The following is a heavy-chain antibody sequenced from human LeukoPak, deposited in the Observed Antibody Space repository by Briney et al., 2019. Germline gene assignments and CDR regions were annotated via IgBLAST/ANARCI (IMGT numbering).Heavy chain of an antibody. D-gene: IGHD3-10*01. CDR2: IYYSGST. V-gene: IGHV4-59*12. CDR3: AREGSGFGEFDYYYYGMDV. J-gene: IGHJ6*02. CDR1: GGSISSYY. Sequence: TSGTLSLTCTVSGGSISSYYWSWIRQPPGKGLEWIGYIYYSGSTNYNPSLKSRVTISVDTSKNQFSLKLSSVTAADTAVYYCAREGSGFGEFDYYYYGMDVWGQGTTVTVSS.